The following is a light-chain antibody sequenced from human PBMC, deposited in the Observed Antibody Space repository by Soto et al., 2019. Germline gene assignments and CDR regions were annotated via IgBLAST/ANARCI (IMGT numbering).Light chain of an antibody. J-gene: IGKJ1*01. CDR3: QQYNSYSPT. Sequence: DIQMTQSPSTLSASVGDRVTITCRASQSISVWLAWYQQKAGKAPNLLIYKASRLESGVPSRFSGSGSETEFTLTISGLQPGDSATYYCQQYNSYSPTFGQGPKVEVK. CDR1: QSISVW. V-gene: IGKV1-5*03. CDR2: KAS.